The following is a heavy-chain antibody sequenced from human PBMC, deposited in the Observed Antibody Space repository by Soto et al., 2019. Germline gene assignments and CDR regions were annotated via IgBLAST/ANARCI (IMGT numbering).Heavy chain of an antibody. CDR3: ARETEVGATTH. V-gene: IGHV3-53*01. CDR1: GFTVSSNY. J-gene: IGHJ4*02. Sequence: GGSLRLSCAASGFTVSSNYMSWVRQAPGKGLEWVSVIYSGGSTYYADSVKGRFTISRDNSKNTLYLQMNSLRAEDTAVYYCARETEVGATTHWGQGTLVTVSS. D-gene: IGHD1-26*01. CDR2: IYSGGST.